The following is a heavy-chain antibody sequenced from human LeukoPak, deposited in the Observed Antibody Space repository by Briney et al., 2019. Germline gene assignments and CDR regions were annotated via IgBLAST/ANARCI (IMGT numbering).Heavy chain of an antibody. CDR3: ARKGYYGSGTYLDY. Sequence: GVSLRLSCAASGFTFDDYGMSWVRQAPGKGLEWVSGFNWNGDRAGYADSVRGRFTISRDNAKNSLYLQMNSLRAEDTALYYCARKGYYGSGTYLDYWGQGTLVTVSS. CDR2: FNWNGDRA. CDR1: GFTFDDYG. D-gene: IGHD3-10*01. J-gene: IGHJ4*02. V-gene: IGHV3-20*04.